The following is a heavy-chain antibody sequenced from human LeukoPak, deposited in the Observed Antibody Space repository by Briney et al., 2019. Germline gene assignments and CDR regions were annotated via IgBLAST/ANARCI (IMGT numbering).Heavy chain of an antibody. V-gene: IGHV3-21*01. Sequence: GGSLRLSCAASGFTFTTYTMNWVRQTPGKGLEWVSSITNNSDYIYYADSVKGRFTISRDNAKNSLYLQMNSLRAEDTAVYYCARTYYYDSSGFRWGQGTLVTVSS. CDR3: ARTYYYDSSGFR. CDR2: ITNNSDYI. CDR1: GFTFTTYT. J-gene: IGHJ4*02. D-gene: IGHD3-22*01.